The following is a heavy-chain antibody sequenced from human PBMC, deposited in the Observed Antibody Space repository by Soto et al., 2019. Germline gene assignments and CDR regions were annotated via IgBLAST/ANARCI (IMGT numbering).Heavy chain of an antibody. J-gene: IGHJ3*02. D-gene: IGHD1-26*01. Sequence: QVQLQQRGAGLLKPSETLSLTCAVLGGSFTDYSWTWIRQPPGKGLERIGEINHSGSTSYNPSLKSRLTLSVETSTKEFSLTLSSVTAADTAAYHSVRGRAFMSRVAFDIWGQGTMVTVSS. V-gene: IGHV4-34*02. CDR3: VRGRAFMSRVAFDI. CDR2: INHSGST. CDR1: GGSFTDYS.